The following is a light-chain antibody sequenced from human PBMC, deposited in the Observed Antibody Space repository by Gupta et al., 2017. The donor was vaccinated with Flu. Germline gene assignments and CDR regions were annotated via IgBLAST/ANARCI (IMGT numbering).Light chain of an antibody. Sequence: SCNSSDAFEGHQQQPVKGTRYMMKLNGDGSHFKGDGVPVRFSGSSSGAERYLTVSNLEYEDEADYHCHARSTGSGVFGGGTKLTVL. V-gene: IGLV4-69*01. CDR3: HARSTGSGV. CDR1: SCNSSDA. J-gene: IGLJ3*02. CDR2: LNGDGSH.